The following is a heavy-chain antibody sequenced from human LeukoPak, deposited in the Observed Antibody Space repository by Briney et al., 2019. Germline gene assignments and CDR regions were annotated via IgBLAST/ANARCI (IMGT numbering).Heavy chain of an antibody. J-gene: IGHJ4*02. CDR1: GYTFTDSY. D-gene: IGHD6-13*01. Sequence: ASVKVSCKASGYTFTDSYMQWVRQAPGQGLEWMGWINLKKGGTGYAQKFQGRVTMTRDTSITTAYMELSRLRSDDTAMYYCAKSPRGSNWEILYFDSWGQGALVTVSS. CDR3: AKSPRGSNWEILYFDS. CDR2: INLKKGGT. V-gene: IGHV1-2*02.